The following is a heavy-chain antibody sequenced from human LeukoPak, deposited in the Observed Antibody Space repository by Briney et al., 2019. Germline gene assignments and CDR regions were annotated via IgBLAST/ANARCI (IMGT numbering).Heavy chain of an antibody. D-gene: IGHD3-22*01. CDR1: GFTFSNYA. V-gene: IGHV3-23*01. Sequence: GGSLRLSCAASGFTFSNYAMSWVRQAPGKGLEWVSAISASGGSTYYAASVKGRFTISRDNSKNTLHLQMNSLRAEDTAVYYCARKGYYYDSSAYYSFDYWGQGTLVTVSS. CDR3: ARKGYYYDSSAYYSFDY. CDR2: ISASGGST. J-gene: IGHJ4*02.